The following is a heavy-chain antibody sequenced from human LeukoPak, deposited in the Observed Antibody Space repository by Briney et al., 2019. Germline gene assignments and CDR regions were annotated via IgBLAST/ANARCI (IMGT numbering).Heavy chain of an antibody. CDR3: ARENYDSSGYTNWFDP. CDR2: IYYSGST. Sequence: PSETLSLTCTVSGGSISSYYWNWIRQPPGKGLEWVGYIYYSGSTNYNPSLKNRLTISLDMSKNRFSLNLSSVTAADTAVYYCARENYDSSGYTNWFDPWGQGTLVTVSS. CDR1: GGSISSYY. J-gene: IGHJ5*02. V-gene: IGHV4-59*01. D-gene: IGHD3-22*01.